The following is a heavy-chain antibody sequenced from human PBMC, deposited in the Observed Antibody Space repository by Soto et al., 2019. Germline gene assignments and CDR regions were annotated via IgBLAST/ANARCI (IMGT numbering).Heavy chain of an antibody. Sequence: ASVKVSCEASGYTFTSYAMHWVRQAPGQRLEWMGWINAGNGNTKYSEKFQGRVTITRDTSASTAYVELSSLRSEDTAVYYCAGDARTYYYASSGYRLPGYWGQGTLVTVSS. D-gene: IGHD3-22*01. J-gene: IGHJ4*02. V-gene: IGHV1-3*01. CDR3: AGDARTYYYASSGYRLPGY. CDR1: GYTFTSYA. CDR2: INAGNGNT.